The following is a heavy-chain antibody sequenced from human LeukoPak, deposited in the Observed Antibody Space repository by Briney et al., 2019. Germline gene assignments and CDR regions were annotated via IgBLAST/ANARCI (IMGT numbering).Heavy chain of an antibody. CDR2: VYHSADS. CDR3: ARVGSYDSSGYYFDH. CDR1: DGSISAYY. D-gene: IGHD3-22*01. J-gene: IGHJ4*02. Sequence: PSETLSLTCTVSDGSISAYYWSWIRQTPGKGLEWIGYVYHSADSTYNPSLRSRVTMSMDTAENQFSLKMRPVSAADTAVYYCARVGSYDSSGYYFDHWGQGTLVTVSS. V-gene: IGHV4-59*01.